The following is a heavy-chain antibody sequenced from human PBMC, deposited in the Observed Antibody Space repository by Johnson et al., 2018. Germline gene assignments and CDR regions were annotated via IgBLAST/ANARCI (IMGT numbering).Heavy chain of an antibody. V-gene: IGHV3-9*01. CDR3: AKGRSYSVAEYFHH. J-gene: IGHJ1*01. D-gene: IGHD2-21*01. Sequence: VQLVESGGGLVQPGRSXRLSCVTSGFTFEDYAMHWVRQSPGKGLEWVSTISWKSVSVYYGDSVEGRFTISRDNAKNSLYLQMDSLRVEDTALYYCAKGRSYSVAEYFHHWGQGTLVTVSS. CDR2: ISWKSVSV. CDR1: GFTFEDYA.